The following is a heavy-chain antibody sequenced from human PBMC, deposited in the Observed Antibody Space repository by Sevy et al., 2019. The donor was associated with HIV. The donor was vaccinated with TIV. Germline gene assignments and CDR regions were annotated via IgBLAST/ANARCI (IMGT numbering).Heavy chain of an antibody. J-gene: IGHJ4*02. CDR2: FDPEDGET. Sequence: ASVKVSCKVSGYTLTELSMHWVRQAPGKGLEWMGGFDPEDGETIYAQKFQGRVTMTEDTSTDTAYMELSSPRSEDTAVYYCATISPVMVIAYFDYWGQGTLVTVSS. D-gene: IGHD2-21*01. CDR3: ATISPVMVIAYFDY. CDR1: GYTLTELS. V-gene: IGHV1-24*01.